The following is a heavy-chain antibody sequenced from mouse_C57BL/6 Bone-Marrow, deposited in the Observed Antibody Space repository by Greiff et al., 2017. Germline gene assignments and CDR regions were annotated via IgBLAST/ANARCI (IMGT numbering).Heavy chain of an antibody. J-gene: IGHJ3*01. CDR1: GYTFTDYE. CDR3: TRGLREAY. CDR2: IDPETGGT. V-gene: IGHV1-15*01. Sequence: QVQLKQSGAELVRPGASVTLSCKASGYTFTDYEMHWVKQTPVHGLEWIGAIDPETGGTAYNQKFKGKAILTADKSSSTAYMELRSLTSEDSAVYYCTRGLREAYWGQGTLVTVSA. D-gene: IGHD1-1*01.